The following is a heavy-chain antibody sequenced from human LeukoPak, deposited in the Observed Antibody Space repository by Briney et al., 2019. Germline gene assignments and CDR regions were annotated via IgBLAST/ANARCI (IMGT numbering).Heavy chain of an antibody. D-gene: IGHD3-22*01. J-gene: IGHJ4*02. CDR2: ISWNSGSI. CDR1: GFTFDDYV. V-gene: IGHV3-9*01. CDR3: GKDRSYDSSGLFDY. Sequence: GGSLRLSCAASGFTFDDYVMHWVRQAPGKGLEWVSGISWNSGSIGYADSVKGRFTISRDNAKNSLYLQMNSLRAEDTALYYCGKDRSYDSSGLFDYWGQGTLVTVSS.